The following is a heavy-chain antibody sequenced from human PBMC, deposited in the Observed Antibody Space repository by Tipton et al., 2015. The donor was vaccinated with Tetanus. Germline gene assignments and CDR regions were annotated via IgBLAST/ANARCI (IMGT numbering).Heavy chain of an antibody. Sequence: SLRLSCAASGFTFSGSAMHWVRQASGKGLEWVGRIRSKANSYATAYAASVKGRFTISRDDSKNTAYLQMNSLKTEDTAVYYCTRRMIRGYCSSTSCPPWLGGMDVWGQGTTVTVSS. CDR3: TRRMIRGYCSSTSCPPWLGGMDV. D-gene: IGHD2-2*01. V-gene: IGHV3-73*01. CDR1: GFTFSGSA. CDR2: IRSKANSYAT. J-gene: IGHJ6*02.